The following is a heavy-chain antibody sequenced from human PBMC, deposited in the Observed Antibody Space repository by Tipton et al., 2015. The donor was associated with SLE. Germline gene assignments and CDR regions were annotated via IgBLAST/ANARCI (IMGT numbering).Heavy chain of an antibody. V-gene: IGHV4-39*01. J-gene: IGHJ2*01. CDR2: IYHSGST. D-gene: IGHD4-17*01. CDR3: ARHAPMTTVTTFWYFDL. CDR1: GGSVNSGTYY. Sequence: TLSLTCTVSGGSVNSGTYYWGWIRQPPGKGLEWIGSIYHSGSTYYNPSLKSRVTISVDTSKNQFSLKLSSVTAADTAVYYCARHAPMTTVTTFWYFDLWGRGTLVTVSS.